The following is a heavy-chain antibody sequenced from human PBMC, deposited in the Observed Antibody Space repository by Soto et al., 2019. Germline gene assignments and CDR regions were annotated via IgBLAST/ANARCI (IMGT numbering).Heavy chain of an antibody. Sequence: QVQLVQSGAEVKKPGSSVKVSCKASGGTFSSYTISWVRQAPGQGLEWMGRIIPLLGIANYAQKFQGRVTIPEERSTXTAYMELSSLRSEATAVYYCARDDYGGNSGLAFDYWGQGTLVTVSS. CDR1: GGTFSSYT. CDR3: ARDDYGGNSGLAFDY. D-gene: IGHD4-17*01. CDR2: IIPLLGIA. J-gene: IGHJ4*02. V-gene: IGHV1-69*08.